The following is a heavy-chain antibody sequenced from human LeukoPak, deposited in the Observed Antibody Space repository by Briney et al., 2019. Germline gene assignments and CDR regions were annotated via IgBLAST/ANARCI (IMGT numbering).Heavy chain of an antibody. J-gene: IGHJ4*02. CDR1: GYTFTSYG. V-gene: IGHV1-18*01. CDR3: ARLDIVVVVAATELDY. D-gene: IGHD2-15*01. CDR2: ISAYNGNT. Sequence: ASVKVSCKASGYTFTSYGISWVRQAPGQGLEWMGWISAYNGNTNYAQKLQGRVTMTTDTSTSTAYMELRSLRSNDTAVYYCARLDIVVVVAATELDYWGQGTLVTVSS.